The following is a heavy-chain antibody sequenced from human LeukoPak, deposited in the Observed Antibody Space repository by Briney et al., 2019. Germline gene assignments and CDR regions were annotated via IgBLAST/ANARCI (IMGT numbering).Heavy chain of an antibody. J-gene: IGHJ4*02. Sequence: PGGSLRLSCAASGFIFRNYWMHWVRQAPGMGLVWVSRINTDTTTTDYADSVKGRFTISRDNDKNTLYLQMNSLRAEDTAVYYCAKGNFYDNSGLDSWGQGTLVTVSS. V-gene: IGHV3-74*01. CDR1: GFIFRNYW. D-gene: IGHD3-22*01. CDR3: AKGNFYDNSGLDS. CDR2: INTDTTTT.